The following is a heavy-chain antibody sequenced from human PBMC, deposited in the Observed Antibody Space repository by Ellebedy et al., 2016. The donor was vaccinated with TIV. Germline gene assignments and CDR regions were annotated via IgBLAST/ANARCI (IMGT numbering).Heavy chain of an antibody. D-gene: IGHD1-26*01. Sequence: GGSLRLSXAASGFNFNIYGMNWVRQAPGKGLEWVSSIDRSSSYIYYADSVKGRFTISRDNAKNSLYLQMNSLRAEDTAVYFCATLGAITADYWGQGTLVTVSS. V-gene: IGHV3-21*01. CDR2: IDRSSSYI. CDR3: ATLGAITADY. J-gene: IGHJ4*02. CDR1: GFNFNIYG.